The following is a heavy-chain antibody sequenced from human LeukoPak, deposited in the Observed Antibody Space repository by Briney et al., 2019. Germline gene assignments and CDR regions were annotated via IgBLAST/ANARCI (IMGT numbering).Heavy chain of an antibody. J-gene: IGHJ4*02. CDR1: GFTFSSYA. CDR2: ISYDGSNK. CDR3: ARDATMVRGATNFDY. V-gene: IGHV3-30-3*01. D-gene: IGHD3-10*01. Sequence: GGSLRLSCAASGFTFSSYAMHWVRQAPGKGLEWVAVISYDGSNKYYADSVKGRFTISRDNSKNTLYLQMNSLRAEDTAVYYCARDATMVRGATNFDYWGQGTLVTVSS.